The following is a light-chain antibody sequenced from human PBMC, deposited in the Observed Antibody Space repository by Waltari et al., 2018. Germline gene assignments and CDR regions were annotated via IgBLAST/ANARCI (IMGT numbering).Light chain of an antibody. CDR2: SSI. CDR3: AAWDRSLSIVV. J-gene: IGLJ2*01. CDR1: SSNIGVST. V-gene: IGLV1-44*01. Sequence: QSVLTQPPSASGTPGQRVTISCSGSSSNIGVSTVNWYQQFPGTAPKLLIYSSIHRPSGAPDRFSGSKSGTSASLAISGLQSEDEADYYCAAWDRSLSIVVFGGGTKLTVL.